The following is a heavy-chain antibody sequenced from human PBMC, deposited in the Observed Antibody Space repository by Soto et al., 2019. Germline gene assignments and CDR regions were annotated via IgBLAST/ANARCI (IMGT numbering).Heavy chain of an antibody. CDR1: GFTFSSYG. Sequence: QVQLVESGGGVVQPGRSLRLSCAASGFTFSSYGMHWVRQAPGKGLEWVAVIWYDGSNKYYADSVKGRFTISRDNSKNTLYLQMNSLRAEDTAVYYCARTYSSSWPIDYWGQGTLVTVSS. CDR3: ARTYSSSWPIDY. V-gene: IGHV3-33*01. J-gene: IGHJ4*02. D-gene: IGHD6-13*01. CDR2: IWYDGSNK.